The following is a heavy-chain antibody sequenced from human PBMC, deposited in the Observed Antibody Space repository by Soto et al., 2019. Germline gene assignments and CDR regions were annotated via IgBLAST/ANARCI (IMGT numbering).Heavy chain of an antibody. CDR3: AKVDGDNPSGY. CDR2: IIPILGIA. D-gene: IGHD4-17*01. J-gene: IGHJ4*02. CDR1: GGTFSSYT. V-gene: IGHV1-69*02. Sequence: QVQLMQSGAEVKKPGSSVKVSCKASGGTFSSYTISWVRQAPGQGLEWMGRIIPILGIANYAQKFQGRVTITADKSTSTAYMELSSLRSEDTAVYYCAKVDGDNPSGYWGQGTLVTVSS.